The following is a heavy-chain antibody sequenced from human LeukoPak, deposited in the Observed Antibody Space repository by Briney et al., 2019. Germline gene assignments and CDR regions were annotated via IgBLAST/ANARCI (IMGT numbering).Heavy chain of an antibody. D-gene: IGHD3-10*01. V-gene: IGHV3-30*18. CDR3: AKEWIRGVINY. CDR1: GFTFNSYG. J-gene: IGHJ4*02. CDR2: ISNDGYNK. Sequence: PGRSLRLSCAASGFTFNSYGMRWVRQAPGEGLEWVAVISNDGYNKYYTDSVKGRFTISRDNSKNTLYLQMNSLRAEDTAVYYCAKEWIRGVINYWGQGTLVIVSS.